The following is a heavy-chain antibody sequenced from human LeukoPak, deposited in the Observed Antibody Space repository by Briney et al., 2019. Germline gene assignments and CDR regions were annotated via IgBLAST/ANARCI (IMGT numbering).Heavy chain of an antibody. Sequence: ASVKVSCKASGYTFTTQAMNWVRQAPGQQGLEWMGWIHTNTGNPTYAQDFTGRFLFSLDTSVNTAYLHISGLKVEDTGLYYCTIGSYWGQGALVTVSS. J-gene: IGHJ4*02. D-gene: IGHD1-26*01. V-gene: IGHV7-4-1*02. CDR1: GYTFTTQA. CDR2: IHTNTGNP. CDR3: TIGSY.